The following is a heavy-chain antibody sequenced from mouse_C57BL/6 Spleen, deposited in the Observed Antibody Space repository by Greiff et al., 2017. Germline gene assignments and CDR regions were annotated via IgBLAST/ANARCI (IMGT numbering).Heavy chain of an antibody. CDR2: IRSKSSDYAT. J-gene: IGHJ2*01. V-gene: IGHV10-3*01. CDR1: GFTFNTYA. CDR3: VRDSDSYGYFDY. D-gene: IGHD1-1*01. Sequence: EVKVVESGGGLVQPKGSLKLSCAASGFTFNTYAMHWVRQAPGKGLEWVARIRSKSSDYATYYADSGKDRFTISRDDSQSMLYLQMNNLNTEATAFYYCVRDSDSYGYFDYWGQGTTLTVSS.